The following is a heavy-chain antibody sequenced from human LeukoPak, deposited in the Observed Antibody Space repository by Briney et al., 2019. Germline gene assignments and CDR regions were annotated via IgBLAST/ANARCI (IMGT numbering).Heavy chain of an antibody. J-gene: IGHJ4*02. CDR3: AKDRNSGWSFFDY. V-gene: IGHV3-30*18. Sequence: GGSLRLSCAAPGFSFNNYGMHWVRQAPGKGLHWVAVISYDGSNKFYADSVKGRFTISRDKSKNTLYLQMNSLRAGDTAVYYCAKDRNSGWSFFDYWGQGTLVTVSS. CDR1: GFSFNNYG. CDR2: ISYDGSNK. D-gene: IGHD6-19*01.